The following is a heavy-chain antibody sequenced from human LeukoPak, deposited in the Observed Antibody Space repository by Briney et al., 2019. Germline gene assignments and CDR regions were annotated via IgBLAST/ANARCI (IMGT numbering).Heavy chain of an antibody. Sequence: AASVKVSCKASGYTFTGYYMHWVRQAPGQGLEWMGRINPNSGGTNYAQKFQGRVTMTRDTSISTAYMELSRLRSDDTAVYYCARVSPEDSLHSSGWLPIDYWGQGTLVTVSS. CDR2: INPNSGGT. D-gene: IGHD6-19*01. V-gene: IGHV1-2*06. CDR1: GYTFTGYY. CDR3: ARVSPEDSLHSSGWLPIDY. J-gene: IGHJ4*02.